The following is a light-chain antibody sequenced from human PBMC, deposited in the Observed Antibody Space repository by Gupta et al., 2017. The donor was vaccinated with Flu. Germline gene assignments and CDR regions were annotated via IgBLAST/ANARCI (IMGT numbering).Light chain of an antibody. CDR1: SLRTFY. CDR2: GMD. V-gene: IGLV3-19*01. CDR3: YAPDNSGDSHLI. Sequence: SSELTQDPAVSVALGQTVTITCQGDSLRTFYASWYLQKPGQAPVLIISGMDNRPSGIPARVSCSAYGDTASFTTTTAQAEDEADYYCYAPDNSGDSHLIFGGGTKLTVL. J-gene: IGLJ2*01.